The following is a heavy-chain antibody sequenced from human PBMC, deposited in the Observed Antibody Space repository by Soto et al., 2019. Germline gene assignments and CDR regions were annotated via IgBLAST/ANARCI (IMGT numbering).Heavy chain of an antibody. Sequence: SETLSLTCTVSGGSISSSSYYWGWIRQPPGKGLEWIGSIYYSGSTYYNPSLKSRVTISVDTSKNQFSLKLSSVTAADTAVYYCARRILLHDALDIWGQGTMVTVSS. CDR1: GGSISSSSYY. J-gene: IGHJ3*02. CDR2: IYYSGST. CDR3: ARRILLHDALDI. V-gene: IGHV4-39*01.